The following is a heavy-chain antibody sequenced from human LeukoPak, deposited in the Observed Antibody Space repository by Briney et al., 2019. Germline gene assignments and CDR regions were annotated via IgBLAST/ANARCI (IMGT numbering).Heavy chain of an antibody. D-gene: IGHD2/OR15-2a*01. CDR2: INSDGSTT. V-gene: IGHV3-74*01. CDR1: GFTFSSYM. CDR3: ARDRSMPYYMDV. Sequence: GGSLRLSCAASGFTFSSYMMTWVRQAPGKGLGGVSRINSDGSTTNYADSVKGRFPISRDNAKNTLYLQMNSLRAEDTAVYYCARDRSMPYYMDVWGKGTTVTVSS. J-gene: IGHJ6*03.